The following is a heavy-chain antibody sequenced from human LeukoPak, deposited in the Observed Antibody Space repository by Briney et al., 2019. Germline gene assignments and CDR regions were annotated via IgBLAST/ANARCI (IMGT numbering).Heavy chain of an antibody. D-gene: IGHD5/OR15-5a*01. J-gene: IGHJ5*02. Sequence: GESLTSSCKGSGNTFSHYWIAGVRQSPGEGLEWRGIIYPGDSDTRSSPSFPGKVAISADTSITTAYLHWSSLKPPDPALYYCARRARGVYYHWLDPWGQATLVTVYS. CDR3: ARRARGVYYHWLDP. CDR2: IYPGDSDT. CDR1: GNTFSHYW. V-gene: IGHV5-51*01.